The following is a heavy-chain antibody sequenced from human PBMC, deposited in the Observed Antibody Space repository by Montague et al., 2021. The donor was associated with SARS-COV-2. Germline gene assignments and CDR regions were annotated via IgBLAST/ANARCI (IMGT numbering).Heavy chain of an antibody. D-gene: IGHD2-2*01. V-gene: IGHV4-34*01. J-gene: IGHJ4*02. CDR1: GGSFSGYY. CDR2: INHSGST. CDR3: ARGLCQPDFLAY. Sequence: SETLSLTCAVYGGSFSGYYWSWIRQPPGKGLEWIWEINHSGSTNYNPSLKSRVTISVDTSKNQFSLKLSSVTAADTAVYYCARGLCQPDFLAYWGQGTLVTVSS.